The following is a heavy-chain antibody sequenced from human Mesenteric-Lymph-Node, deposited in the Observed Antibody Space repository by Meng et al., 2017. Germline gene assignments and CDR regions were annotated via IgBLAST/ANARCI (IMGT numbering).Heavy chain of an antibody. CDR2: INPSGGST. D-gene: IGHD1-26*01. CDR3: VREKVEGMWDH. CDR1: RYTFTSYY. Sequence: HVVQVQSGAEVPRRAASVTVSCTASRYTFTSYYMLWERQAPGQGLEWMRIINPSGGSTSYAQKFQGSVTMTRDKSTSTVYMELSRLGYEDTDMYYCVREKVEGMWDHWGQGTLVTVSS. J-gene: IGHJ1*01. V-gene: IGHV1-46*01.